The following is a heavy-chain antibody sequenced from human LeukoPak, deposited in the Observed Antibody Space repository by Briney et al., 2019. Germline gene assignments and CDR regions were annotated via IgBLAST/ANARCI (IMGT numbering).Heavy chain of an antibody. Sequence: GGSLRLSCEGSAFIFSGHWMNRVRQAPGKGLEWVANIKQDGSEKYYVDSVKVRFTISRDNAKNSLYLQMNSLRAEDTAVYYCARGLGAPDYWGQGTLVTVSS. D-gene: IGHD1-26*01. CDR2: IKQDGSEK. CDR1: AFIFSGHW. CDR3: ARGLGAPDY. V-gene: IGHV3-7*03. J-gene: IGHJ4*02.